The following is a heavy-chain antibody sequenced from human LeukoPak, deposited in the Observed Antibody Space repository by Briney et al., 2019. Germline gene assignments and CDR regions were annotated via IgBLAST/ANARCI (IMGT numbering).Heavy chain of an antibody. CDR3: ARDTESVLTGYSHFDY. Sequence: GGSLRLSGAASGFTFSSYNMNWVRQAPGKGLEWVSCISSTGNYIYYADSLKGVLTISRDNAKNSLYLLMNSLRAEDTAVYYCARDTESVLTGYSHFDYSGQGTLVTVSS. CDR2: ISSTGNYI. V-gene: IGHV3-21*01. J-gene: IGHJ4*02. D-gene: IGHD3-9*01. CDR1: GFTFSSYN.